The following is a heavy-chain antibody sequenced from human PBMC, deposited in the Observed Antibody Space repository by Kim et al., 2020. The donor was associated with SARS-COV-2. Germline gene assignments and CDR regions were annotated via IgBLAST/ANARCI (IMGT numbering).Heavy chain of an antibody. J-gene: IGHJ4*02. CDR3: ARNFGY. V-gene: IGHV3-48*02. CDR2: SVTTI. Sequence: SVTTIYYADSVRGRFTISRDNAKKSLFLQMNSLRDEDSAVYYCARNFGYWGQGTLVTVSS.